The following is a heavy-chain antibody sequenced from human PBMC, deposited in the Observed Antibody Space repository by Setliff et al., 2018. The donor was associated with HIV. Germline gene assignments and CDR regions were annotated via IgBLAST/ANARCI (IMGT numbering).Heavy chain of an antibody. Sequence: SVKVSCKASGGTFSNHAVTWVRQAPGQGLEWLGTIIPLFGATNYALRFHGRVTITTDESASTSYVELSSLTSEDTAVYYCAKDLLANAPTESNLWFGEFKSRNTFNIWGQGTMVTVSS. CDR2: IIPLFGAT. D-gene: IGHD3-10*01. CDR3: AKDLLANAPTESNLWFGEFKSRNTFNI. CDR1: GGTFSNHA. V-gene: IGHV1-69*05. J-gene: IGHJ3*02.